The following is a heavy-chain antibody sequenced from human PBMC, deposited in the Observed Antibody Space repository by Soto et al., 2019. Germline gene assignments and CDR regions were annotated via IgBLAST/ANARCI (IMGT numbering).Heavy chain of an antibody. D-gene: IGHD3-10*01. Sequence: QVQLQESGPGLVKLSQTLSLTCTVSGGSISSGGYYWSWIRQHPGKGLEWIGYIYYSGSTYYNPSLKSRVTISVDTSKHQFSLKLSSVTAADTAVYYCARDYYGSGSLAYGMDVWGQGTTVTVSS. V-gene: IGHV4-31*03. CDR3: ARDYYGSGSLAYGMDV. CDR2: IYYSGST. J-gene: IGHJ6*02. CDR1: GGSISSGGYY.